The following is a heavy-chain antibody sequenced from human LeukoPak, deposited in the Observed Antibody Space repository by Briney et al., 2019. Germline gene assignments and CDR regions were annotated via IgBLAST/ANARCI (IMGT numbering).Heavy chain of an antibody. CDR2: INHSGST. Sequence: KTSETLSLTCTVSGGSISSYYWSWIRQPAGKGLEWIGEINHSGSTNYNPSLKSRVTISADTSKNQFSLKLSSVTAADTAVYYCAGGVTIVRGTSKHFDYWGQGTLVTVSS. CDR3: AGGVTIVRGTSKHFDY. V-gene: IGHV4-59*12. J-gene: IGHJ4*02. D-gene: IGHD3-10*01. CDR1: GGSISSYY.